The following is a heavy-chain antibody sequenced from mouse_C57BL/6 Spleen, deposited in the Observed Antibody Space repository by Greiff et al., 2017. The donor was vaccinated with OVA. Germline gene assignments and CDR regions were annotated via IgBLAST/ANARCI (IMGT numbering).Heavy chain of an antibody. V-gene: IGHV5-6*02. CDR3: ARRGDYYGSDY. CDR2: ISSGGSYT. Sequence: EVKLVESGGDLVKPGGSLKLSCAASGFTFSSYGMSWVRQTPDKRLEWVATISSGGSYTYYPDSVKGRFTISRDNAKNTLYLQMSSLKSEDTAMYYCARRGDYYGSDYWGQGTTLTVSS. J-gene: IGHJ2*01. CDR1: GFTFSSYG. D-gene: IGHD1-1*01.